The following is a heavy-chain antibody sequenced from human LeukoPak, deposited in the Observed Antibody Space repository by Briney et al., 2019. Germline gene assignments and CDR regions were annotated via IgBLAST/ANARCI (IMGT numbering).Heavy chain of an antibody. CDR2: VYSDGVT. CDR1: GDSISNNY. V-gene: IGHV4-4*07. D-gene: IGHD6-25*01. CDR3: VRTAGYFDY. Sequence: PSETLSLTCTVSGDSISNNYWSWIRQPAGQGLEWIGRVYSDGVTRYNPSLKSRVTISVDMSNNRFSLTLNSATAADTAVYYCVRTAGYFDYWGQGTLVTVSS. J-gene: IGHJ4*02.